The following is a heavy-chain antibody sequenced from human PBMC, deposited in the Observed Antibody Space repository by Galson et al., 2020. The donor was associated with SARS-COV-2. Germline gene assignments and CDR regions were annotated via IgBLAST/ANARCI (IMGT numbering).Heavy chain of an antibody. D-gene: IGHD3-9*01. V-gene: IGHV4-34*01. CDR3: ARGGVGYYDILTGDYSFYGVDV. J-gene: IGHJ6*02. CDR2: INRSGSP. Sequence: SQASETLSLTCAVYGGSFSGYYWTWIRQSPAKGLEWIGAINRSGSPNYNPSLKSRATISIDTSKNQFSLRLSSVTAADTAVYYCARGGVGYYDILTGDYSFYGVDVWGQGTTVTVSS. CDR1: GGSFSGYY.